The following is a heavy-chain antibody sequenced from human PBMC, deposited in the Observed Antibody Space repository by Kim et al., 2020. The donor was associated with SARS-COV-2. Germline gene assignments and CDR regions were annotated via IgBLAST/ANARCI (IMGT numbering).Heavy chain of an antibody. CDR3: ARVQSSSWYASFDY. V-gene: IGHV4-4*02. Sequence: SETLSLTCAVSGGSISSSNWWSWVRQPPGKGLGWIGEIYHSGSTNYKPSLKSRVTISVDKSKNQFYLKLSSVTAADTAVYYCARVQSSSWYASFDYWGQGTLVTVSS. CDR1: GGSISSSNW. CDR2: IYHSGST. D-gene: IGHD6-13*01. J-gene: IGHJ4*02.